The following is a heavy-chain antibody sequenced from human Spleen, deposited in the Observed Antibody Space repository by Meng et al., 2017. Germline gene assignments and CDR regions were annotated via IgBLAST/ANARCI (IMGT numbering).Heavy chain of an antibody. D-gene: IGHD6-19*01. CDR2: IGHSGIT. CDR3: VRSSGWVRTGFDP. J-gene: IGHJ5*02. Sequence: QPQLQESGPGLVKPSEALSRPCSVSGGSISTSGYYWGWIRQPPGKGLEWIGSIGHSGITYYTPSLKGRVTVSIDTSKSQFSLKLTSVTAADTAVYYCVRSSGWVRTGFDPWGQGTLVTVSS. V-gene: IGHV4-39*01. CDR1: GGSISTSGYY.